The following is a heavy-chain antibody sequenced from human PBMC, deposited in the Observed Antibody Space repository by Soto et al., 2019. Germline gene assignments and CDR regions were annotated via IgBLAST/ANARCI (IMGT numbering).Heavy chain of an antibody. CDR3: ARVAGATTVVTLNYFDY. CDR1: GYTFTSYY. V-gene: IGHV1-46*03. J-gene: IGHJ4*02. CDR2: INPSGGST. D-gene: IGHD4-17*01. Sequence: ASVKVSCKASGYTFTSYYMHWVRQAPGQGLEWMGIINPSGGSTRYAQKFQGRVTMNRDTSTSTVYMELSSLRSEDTAVYYCARVAGATTVVTLNYFDYWGQGTLVTVSS.